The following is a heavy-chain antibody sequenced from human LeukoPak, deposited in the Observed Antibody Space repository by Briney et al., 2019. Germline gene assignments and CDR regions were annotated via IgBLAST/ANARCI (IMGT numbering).Heavy chain of an antibody. CDR2: INSDRSST. J-gene: IGHJ4*02. D-gene: IGHD2-15*01. Sequence: PGGCQRLSCAASGFTLSNYWMYWGRQAPGKGLVWVSRINSDRSSTTYADSVKGRSTISRDNAKNTLYLQMNSLRAEDTAVYYCARRYCSGGSCYCDYWGQGTLVTVSS. V-gene: IGHV3-74*01. CDR3: ARRYCSGGSCYCDY. CDR1: GFTLSNYW.